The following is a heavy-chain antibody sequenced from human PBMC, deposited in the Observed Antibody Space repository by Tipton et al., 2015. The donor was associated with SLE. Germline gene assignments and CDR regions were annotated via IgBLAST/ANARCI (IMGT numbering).Heavy chain of an antibody. Sequence: TLSLTCTVSGGSISSRDYFWGWIRQPPGKGLEWIGCVTYRGATYTRTFYNPSLKSRVTISVDTPGMRLSLTVNSLTAADTAMYHRGTLGWGPAYWGQGTLVTVSS. D-gene: IGHD3-16*01. V-gene: IGHV4-39*07. J-gene: IGHJ4*01. CDR2: VTYRGATYTRT. CDR1: GGSISSRDYF. CDR3: GTLGWGPAY.